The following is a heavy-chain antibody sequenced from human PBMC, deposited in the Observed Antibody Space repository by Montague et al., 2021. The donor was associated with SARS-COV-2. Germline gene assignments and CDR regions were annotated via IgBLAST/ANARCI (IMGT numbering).Heavy chain of an antibody. CDR2: IWYDGSNK. V-gene: IGHV3-33*01. D-gene: IGHD3-9*01. CDR3: ARDVYYGSLTGYYND. CDR1: GFTFSSYG. J-gene: IGHJ4*02. Sequence: SLRLSCAASGFTFSSYGMDWVRQAPGKGLEWVAVIWYDGSNKYYADSVKGRFTISRDNSKNTLYLQMNSLRAEDTAVYYCARDVYYGSLTGYYNDWGQGTLVTVSS.